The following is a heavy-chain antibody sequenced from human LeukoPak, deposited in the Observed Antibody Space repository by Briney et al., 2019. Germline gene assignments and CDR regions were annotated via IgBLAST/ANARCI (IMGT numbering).Heavy chain of an antibody. V-gene: IGHV3-66*01. CDR2: IYSGGST. J-gene: IGHJ4*02. Sequence: GGSLRLSCAASGFTVSSNYMSWVRQAPGKGLEWVSVIYSGGSTYYADSVKGRFTISRDNAKNSLYLQMNSLRAEDTAVYYCARDRGIVGAIKEVGDYWGQGTLVTVSS. CDR1: GFTVSSNY. D-gene: IGHD1-26*01. CDR3: ARDRGIVGAIKEVGDY.